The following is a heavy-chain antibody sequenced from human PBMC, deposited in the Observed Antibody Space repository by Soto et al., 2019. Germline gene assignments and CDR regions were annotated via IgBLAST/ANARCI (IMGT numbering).Heavy chain of an antibody. J-gene: IGHJ4*02. CDR2: MNPNSGNT. CDR3: ATDYYDSSGTPSLFEY. D-gene: IGHD3-22*01. CDR1: GYTFTSYD. Sequence: ASVKVSCKASGYTFTSYDINWVRQATGQGLEWMGWMNPNSGNTGYAQKFQGRVTMTRNTSISTAYMELSSLRSEDTAVYYCATDYYDSSGTPSLFEYWGQGTPVTVSS. V-gene: IGHV1-8*01.